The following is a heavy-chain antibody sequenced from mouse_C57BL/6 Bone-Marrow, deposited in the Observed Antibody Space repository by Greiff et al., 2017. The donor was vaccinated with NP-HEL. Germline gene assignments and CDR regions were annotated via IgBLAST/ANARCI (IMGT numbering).Heavy chain of an antibody. J-gene: IGHJ4*01. D-gene: IGHD1-1*01. CDR3: ARKESFITTVVGAMDY. Sequence: EVQLVESGGGLVKPGGSLKLSCAASGFTFSDYGMHWVRQAPEKGLEWVAYISSGSSTIYYADTVKGRFTISRDNAKNTLFLQMTSLRSEDTAMYYCARKESFITTVVGAMDYWGQGTSVTVSS. CDR1: GFTFSDYG. V-gene: IGHV5-17*01. CDR2: ISSGSSTI.